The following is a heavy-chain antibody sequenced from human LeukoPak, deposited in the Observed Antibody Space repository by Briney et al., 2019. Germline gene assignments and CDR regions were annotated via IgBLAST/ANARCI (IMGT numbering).Heavy chain of an antibody. D-gene: IGHD6-6*01. V-gene: IGHV3-33*06. Sequence: GGSLRLSCAASGFTFSSYGMHGVRQAPGKGLEWVAVIWYDGSNKYYADSVKGRFTISRDNSKNTLYLQMNSLRAEDTAVYYCAKDSGDYSSSSFDYWGQGTLVTVSS. CDR1: GFTFSSYG. J-gene: IGHJ4*02. CDR2: IWYDGSNK. CDR3: AKDSGDYSSSSFDY.